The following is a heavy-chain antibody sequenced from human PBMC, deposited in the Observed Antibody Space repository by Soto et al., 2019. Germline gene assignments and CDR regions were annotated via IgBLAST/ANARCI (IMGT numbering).Heavy chain of an antibody. V-gene: IGHV1-18*01. J-gene: IGHJ5*02. CDR1: GYTFITYG. Sequence: QVQLVQSGAEVKKPGASVKVSCKASGYTFITYGISWVRQAPGQGLEWMGWISTYNGNTNYAQSIQGRVTMTTDTSTSTAYMKLRSLRSDDSDVYYCSRDRQLDRFDPWGQGTLVTVSS. CDR2: ISTYNGNT. D-gene: IGHD1-1*01. CDR3: SRDRQLDRFDP.